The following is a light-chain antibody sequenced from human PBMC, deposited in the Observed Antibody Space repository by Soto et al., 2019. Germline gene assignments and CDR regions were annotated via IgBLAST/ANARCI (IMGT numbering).Light chain of an antibody. V-gene: IGLV1-51*01. Sequence: QSVLTQPPSVSAAPGQKVTISCSGRSSNIGNNYVSWYQQLPGTAPRLLIYDNNKRPSGIPDRFSGSKSGTSATLGITGLQTGDEADYYCGTWDGSLSPYVFGTGTKVTVL. CDR3: GTWDGSLSPYV. J-gene: IGLJ1*01. CDR2: DNN. CDR1: SSNIGNNY.